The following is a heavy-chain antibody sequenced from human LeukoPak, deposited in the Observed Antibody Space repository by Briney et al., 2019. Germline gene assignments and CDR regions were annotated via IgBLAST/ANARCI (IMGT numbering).Heavy chain of an antibody. J-gene: IGHJ4*02. CDR2: ISTNSGTI. D-gene: IGHD2-2*01. CDR1: GFTFSSYS. CDR3: AKYAGSSALDY. Sequence: GGSLRLSCAASGFTFSSYSMNWVRQAPGKGLEWVSYISTNSGTIYYADSVKGRFTISRDNAKNSLYLQMNSLRAEDTAVYYCAKYAGSSALDYWGQGTLVAVSS. V-gene: IGHV3-48*04.